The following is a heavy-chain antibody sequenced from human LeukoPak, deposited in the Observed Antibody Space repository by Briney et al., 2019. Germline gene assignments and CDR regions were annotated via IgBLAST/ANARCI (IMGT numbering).Heavy chain of an antibody. J-gene: IGHJ4*02. D-gene: IGHD2-21*02. CDR2: IGHYGADI. CDR1: GFTFSNYA. Sequence: GGSLRLSCAASGFTFSNYAMTWVRQAPGRGLEWVSVIGHYGADIHYADSVEGRFTISRDNSANTLYLQMNSLRAEDTAVYYCAKYCGGDCFRNFDSWGQGTLVTVSS. V-gene: IGHV3-23*01. CDR3: AKYCGGDCFRNFDS.